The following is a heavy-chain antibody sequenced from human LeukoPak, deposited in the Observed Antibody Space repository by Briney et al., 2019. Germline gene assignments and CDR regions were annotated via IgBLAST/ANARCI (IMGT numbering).Heavy chain of an antibody. D-gene: IGHD4-17*01. J-gene: IGHJ4*02. CDR1: GFTFSSYW. CDR2: IKQDGSEK. V-gene: IGHV3-7*01. CDR3: ARDRRYGDYVLPTDY. Sequence: GGSLRLSCAASGFTFSSYWMSWVRQAPGKGLERVANIKQDGSEKYYVDSVKGRFTISRDNAKNSLYLQMNSLRAEDTAVYYCARDRRYGDYVLPTDYWGQGTLVTVSS.